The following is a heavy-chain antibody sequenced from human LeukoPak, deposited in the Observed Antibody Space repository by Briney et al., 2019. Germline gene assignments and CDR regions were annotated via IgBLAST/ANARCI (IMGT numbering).Heavy chain of an antibody. V-gene: IGHV3-74*01. J-gene: IGHJ5*02. CDR2: INSDGSST. Sequence: GGSLRLSCAASGFTFSNYWMHWVRQAPGKGLVWVSRINSDGSSTNYADSVKGRFTISRDNAKNTLYLQMNSLRAEDTAVYYCATNSFWSGYHWGQGTLVTVSS. CDR3: ATNSFWSGYH. D-gene: IGHD3-3*01. CDR1: GFTFSNYW.